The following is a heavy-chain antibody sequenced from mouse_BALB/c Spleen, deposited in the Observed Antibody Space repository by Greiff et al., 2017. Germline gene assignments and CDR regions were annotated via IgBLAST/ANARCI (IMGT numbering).Heavy chain of an antibody. Sequence: DLVKPGASVKLSCKASGYTFTSYWINWIKQRPGQGLEWIGRIAPGSGSTYYNEMFKGKATLTVDTSSSTAYIQLSSLSSEDSAVYFCARRLNAMDYWGQGTSVTVSS. CDR1: GYTFTSYW. J-gene: IGHJ4*01. D-gene: IGHD2-2*01. CDR3: ARRLNAMDY. CDR2: IAPGSGST. V-gene: IGHV1S41*01.